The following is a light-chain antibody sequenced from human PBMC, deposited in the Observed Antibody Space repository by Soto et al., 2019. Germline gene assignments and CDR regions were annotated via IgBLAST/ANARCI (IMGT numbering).Light chain of an antibody. CDR2: DAS. V-gene: IGKV1-39*01. J-gene: IGKJ5*01. CDR3: QQSYMDPIT. Sequence: DIQMTQSPSSLSASVGNRVTITCRASQSISTYLNWYQNKPGKAPNLLIYDASRLQSGVPSRFSGSGGGTDFTLSISSVQPEDFATYFCQQSYMDPITFGQGTQLEI. CDR1: QSISTY.